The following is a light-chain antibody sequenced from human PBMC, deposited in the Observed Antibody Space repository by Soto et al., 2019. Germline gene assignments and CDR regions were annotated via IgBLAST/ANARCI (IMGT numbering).Light chain of an antibody. J-gene: IGLJ1*01. CDR3: SSYTISNTLPFV. V-gene: IGLV2-14*01. CDR1: RRDVGGYNY. CDR2: EVT. Sequence: QSVLTQPSSVSVSPGQSITISCTGTRRDVGGYNYVSWYQQYPGKSPKLLIYEVTHRPSGVSNRFSGSKSGNTASLTIYGLQAEDEADYYCSSYTISNTLPFVFGTGTKVTVL.